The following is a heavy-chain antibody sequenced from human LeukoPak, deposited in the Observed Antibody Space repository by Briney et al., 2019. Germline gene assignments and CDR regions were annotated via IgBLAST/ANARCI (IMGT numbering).Heavy chain of an antibody. V-gene: IGHV3-33*01. CDR1: GFTFSSYG. D-gene: IGHD3-9*01. CDR2: IWYDGSNK. CDR3: ARDLYPFDILTGYGLDY. J-gene: IGHJ4*02. Sequence: GGSLRLSCAASGFTFSSYGMHWVRQAPGKGLEWVAVIWYDGSNKYYADSVKGRFTISRDNSKNPLYLQMNSLRAEDTAVYYCARDLYPFDILTGYGLDYWGQGTLVTVSS.